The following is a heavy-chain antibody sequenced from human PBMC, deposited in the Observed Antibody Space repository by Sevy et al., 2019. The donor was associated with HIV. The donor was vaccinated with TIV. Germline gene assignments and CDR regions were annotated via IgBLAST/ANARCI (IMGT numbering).Heavy chain of an antibody. Sequence: GGSLRLSCAASGFIFSTYGMHWVRQAPGKGLEWVSTLSFGCGRINYADSVQGRFTISRDDSKKTLYLEMHSLRVEDTAVYYCAREGCTKPHDYWGQGTLVTVSS. V-gene: IGHV3-23*01. CDR3: AREGCTKPHDY. J-gene: IGHJ4*02. CDR1: GFIFSTYG. D-gene: IGHD2-8*01. CDR2: LSFGCGRI.